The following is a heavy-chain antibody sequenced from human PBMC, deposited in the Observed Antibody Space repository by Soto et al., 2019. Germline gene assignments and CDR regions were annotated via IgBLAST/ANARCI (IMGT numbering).Heavy chain of an antibody. D-gene: IGHD3-22*01. Sequence: ASVKVSCQASGYTFTSYDINWVRQATGQGLEWMGWMNPNSGNTGYAQKFQGRVTMTGNTSISTAYMELSSLRSEDTAVYYCARAYYDSSGYYLYYYYGMDVWGQGTTATVSS. J-gene: IGHJ6*02. CDR1: GYTFTSYD. V-gene: IGHV1-8*01. CDR3: ARAYYDSSGYYLYYYYGMDV. CDR2: MNPNSGNT.